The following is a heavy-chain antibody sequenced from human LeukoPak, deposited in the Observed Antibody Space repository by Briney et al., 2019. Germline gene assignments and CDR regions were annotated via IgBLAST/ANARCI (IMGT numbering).Heavy chain of an antibody. CDR1: GFTFSSYS. CDR3: ARSSGTYFDY. CDR2: ISSSSSSI. J-gene: IGHJ4*02. V-gene: IGHV3-48*01. D-gene: IGHD1-26*01. Sequence: PGGSLRLSCAASGFTFSSYSMNWVRQAPGKGLEWVSYISSSSSSIYYADSVKGRFTISRDNAKNSLYLRMNSLRAEDTAVYYCARSSGTYFDYWGQGTLVTVSS.